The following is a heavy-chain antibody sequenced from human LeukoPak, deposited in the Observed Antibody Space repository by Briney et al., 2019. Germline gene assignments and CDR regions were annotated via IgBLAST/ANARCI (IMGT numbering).Heavy chain of an antibody. CDR2: IYYSGST. CDR1: GGSISSYY. V-gene: IGHV4-59*01. CDR3: ARWGVVPNHQPLDY. J-gene: IGHJ4*02. Sequence: KPSETLSLTCTVSGGSISSYYWSWIRQPPGKGLEWIGYIYYSGSTNYNPSLKSRVTISVDTSKNQFSLKLSSVTAADTAVYYCARWGVVPNHQPLDYWGQGTLVTVSS. D-gene: IGHD2-15*01.